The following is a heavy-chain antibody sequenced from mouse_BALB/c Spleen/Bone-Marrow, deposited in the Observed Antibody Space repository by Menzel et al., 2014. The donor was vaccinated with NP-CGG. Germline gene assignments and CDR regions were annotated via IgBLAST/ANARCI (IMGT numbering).Heavy chain of an antibody. CDR3: ARQIYFPYFDY. Sequence: EVKLVESGGGLVQPGGSLKLSCAASGFTFSSYTMSWVRQTPEKGLEWVACISNGGGSTYYPDTVKGRFTISRDNAKNTLYLQMSSLKSEDTAMYYCARQIYFPYFDYWGQGTTLTVSS. V-gene: IGHV5-12-2*01. CDR1: GFTFSSYT. CDR2: ISNGGGST. D-gene: IGHD2-1*01. J-gene: IGHJ2*01.